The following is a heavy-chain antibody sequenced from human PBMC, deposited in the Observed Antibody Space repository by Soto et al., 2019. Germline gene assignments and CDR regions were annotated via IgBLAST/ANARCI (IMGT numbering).Heavy chain of an antibody. CDR2: ISARGGSS. CDR3: AKGSIEYSASVDN. Sequence: DVQLLESGGGLVQPGGSLRLSCAASGFSFSSYAMVWVRQAPGKGLEWVSVISARGGSSYFADSAKGRFTISRDNSKNVLSPEMNSLRAEDTAIYFCAKGSIEYSASVDNWGQGTLVLVSS. V-gene: IGHV3-23*01. J-gene: IGHJ4*02. D-gene: IGHD4-4*01. CDR1: GFSFSSYA.